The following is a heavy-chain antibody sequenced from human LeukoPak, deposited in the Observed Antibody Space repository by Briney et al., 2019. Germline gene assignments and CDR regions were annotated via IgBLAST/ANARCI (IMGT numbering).Heavy chain of an antibody. Sequence: TSETLSLTCTVSGGSISSGGYYWSWIRQHPGKGLEWIGYIYYSGSTYYNPSLKSRVTISVDTSKNQFSLKLSSVTAADTAVYYCASLYYDSSGYAFDIWGQGTMVTVSS. J-gene: IGHJ3*02. V-gene: IGHV4-31*03. CDR2: IYYSGST. CDR3: ASLYYDSSGYAFDI. CDR1: GGSISSGGYY. D-gene: IGHD3-22*01.